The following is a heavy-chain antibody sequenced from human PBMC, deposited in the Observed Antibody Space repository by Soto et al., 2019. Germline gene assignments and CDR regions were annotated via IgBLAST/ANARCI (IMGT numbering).Heavy chain of an antibody. J-gene: IGHJ5*02. CDR3: ARDKRDCSTTRCYKNNWFDP. CDR1: GFTFSSYW. CDR2: IKQDGSEQ. Sequence: GGSLRLSCAASGFTFSSYWMSWVRQAPGKGLEWVANIKQDGSEQNYVDSVKGRFTISRDNAKNSLFLQMNSLRAEDTAVYYYARDKRDCSTTRCYKNNWFDPWGQGTLVTVSS. V-gene: IGHV3-7*01. D-gene: IGHD2-2*02.